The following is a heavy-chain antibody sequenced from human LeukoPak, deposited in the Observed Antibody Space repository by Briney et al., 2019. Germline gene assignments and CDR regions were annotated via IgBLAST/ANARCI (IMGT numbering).Heavy chain of an antibody. CDR2: IYYSGST. V-gene: IGHV4-30-4*01. Sequence: SQTLSLTCPVSGGSLSSGDYYWSWIRQPPGKGLEWLGYIYYSGSTYYNPSLKSRVTISVDTSKNQFSLQLSSVTAADTAVYYCASYSNYGSSYYFDYWGQGTLVTVSS. CDR3: ASYSNYGSSYYFDY. CDR1: GGSLSSGDYY. D-gene: IGHD4-11*01. J-gene: IGHJ4*02.